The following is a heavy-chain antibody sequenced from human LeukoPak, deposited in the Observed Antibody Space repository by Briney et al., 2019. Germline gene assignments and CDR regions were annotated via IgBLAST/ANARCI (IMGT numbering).Heavy chain of an antibody. V-gene: IGHV1-2*02. CDR2: INPNSGGT. J-gene: IGHJ4*02. CDR3: ARVPVRIAVAGPPDY. Sequence: ASVKVSCKASGYTFTGYYMHWVRQAPGQGLEWMGWINPNSGGTNYAQKFQGRVTMTRDTSISTAYMELSRLRSDDTAVYYCARVPVRIAVAGPPDYWGQGTLVTVSS. CDR1: GYTFTGYY. D-gene: IGHD6-19*01.